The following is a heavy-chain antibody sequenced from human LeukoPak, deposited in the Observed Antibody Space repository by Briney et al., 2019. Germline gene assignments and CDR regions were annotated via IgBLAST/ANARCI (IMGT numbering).Heavy chain of an antibody. D-gene: IGHD6-19*01. Sequence: GSLRLSCATSGFTFSRYAMHWVRQAPGKGLEWVALISYDANIGSNKYFADSVKGRFTISRDNSKNTLYLQMNSLRAEDTAVYYCATAVASSSGWYADYWGQGTLVTVSS. CDR1: GFTFSRYA. CDR2: ISYDANIGSNK. CDR3: ATAVASSSGWYADY. J-gene: IGHJ4*02. V-gene: IGHV3-30-3*01.